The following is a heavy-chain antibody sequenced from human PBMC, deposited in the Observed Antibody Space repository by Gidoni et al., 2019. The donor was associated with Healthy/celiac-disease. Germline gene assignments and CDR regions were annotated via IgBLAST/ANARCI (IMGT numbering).Heavy chain of an antibody. CDR1: GFNLSNAW. CDR2: IKSKTDGGTT. Sequence: EVQLVESGGGLVKPGGSLRLSCAASGFNLSNAWMSWVRQAHGKGLEWVCRIKSKTDGGTTDYAAPVNGRFTISRVDSKNTLYLQMNSMKPEDTAVYYCTVWWNRGNSYGSWGQGTLVTVSS. D-gene: IGHD5-18*01. V-gene: IGHV3-15*01. CDR3: TVWWNRGNSYGS. J-gene: IGHJ5*02.